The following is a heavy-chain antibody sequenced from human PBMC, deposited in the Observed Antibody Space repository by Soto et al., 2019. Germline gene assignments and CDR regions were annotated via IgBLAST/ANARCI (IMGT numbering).Heavy chain of an antibody. CDR1: GYTFTGYA. V-gene: IGHV1-3*05. J-gene: IGHJ4*02. CDR2: INAGNGNT. CDR3: ARAVAVPADFDY. Sequence: QVQLVQSGAEEKKPGASVKVSCKASGYTFTGYAMHWVRQAPGQRLEWMGWINAGNGNTKYSKKYQGRVSITRDTSASTAYMELSRLRSEDTAVYYCARAVAVPADFDYWGQGTLVTVSS. D-gene: IGHD6-19*01.